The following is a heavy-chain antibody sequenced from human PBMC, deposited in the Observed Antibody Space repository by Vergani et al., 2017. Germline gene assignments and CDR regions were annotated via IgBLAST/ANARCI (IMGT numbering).Heavy chain of an antibody. CDR1: GGSFSGYY. CDR2: INHSGST. J-gene: IGHJ6*03. V-gene: IGHV4-34*01. CDR3: ARRRSYYYYYMDV. D-gene: IGHD5-24*01. Sequence: QVQLQQWGAGLLKPSETLALTCAVYGGSFSGYYWSWIRQPPGKGLEWIGEINHSGSTNYNPSLKSRVTISVDTSKNQFSLKLSSVTAADTAVYYCARRRSYYYYYMDVWGKXP.